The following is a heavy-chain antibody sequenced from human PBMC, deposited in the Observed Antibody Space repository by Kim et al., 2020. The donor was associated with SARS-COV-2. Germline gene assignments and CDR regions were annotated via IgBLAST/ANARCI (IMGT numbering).Heavy chain of an antibody. D-gene: IGHD2-15*01. V-gene: IGHV4-34*01. CDR3: ARGGCSGGSCYLRPYYFDY. J-gene: IGHJ4*02. Sequence: RVTISVDTSKNQFSLKLSSVTAADTAVYYCARGGCSGGSCYLRPYYFDYWGQGTLVTVSS.